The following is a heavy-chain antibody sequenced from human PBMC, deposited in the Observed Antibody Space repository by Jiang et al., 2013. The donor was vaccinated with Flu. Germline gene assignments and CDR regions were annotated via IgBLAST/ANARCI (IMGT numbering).Heavy chain of an antibody. D-gene: IGHD1-26*01. CDR3: VHFVLGPRNYDY. J-gene: IGHJ4*02. V-gene: IGHV2-5*02. CDR1: GFSLSTSGVG. Sequence: KPTQTLTLTCTFSGFSLSTSGVGVGWFRQPPGKALEWLALIYWDDDKRYSPSLKSRLTITKDTSENQVVLTMINMAPVDTATYYCVHFVLGPRNYDYWGQGTLVTVSS. CDR2: IYWDDDK.